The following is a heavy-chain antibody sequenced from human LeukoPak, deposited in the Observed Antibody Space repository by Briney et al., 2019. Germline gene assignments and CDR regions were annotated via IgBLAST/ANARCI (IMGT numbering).Heavy chain of an antibody. J-gene: IGHJ4*02. Sequence: GGSLRLSCTASGFTVSSNYMNWVRQAPGKGLEWVSIIYSAGSTYYADSVKGRFTISRDNSKNTLYLQMNSLRAEDTAVYYCARDKIVGATHFDYWGQGTLVTVSS. CDR1: GFTVSSNY. D-gene: IGHD1-26*01. CDR2: IYSAGST. V-gene: IGHV3-66*01. CDR3: ARDKIVGATHFDY.